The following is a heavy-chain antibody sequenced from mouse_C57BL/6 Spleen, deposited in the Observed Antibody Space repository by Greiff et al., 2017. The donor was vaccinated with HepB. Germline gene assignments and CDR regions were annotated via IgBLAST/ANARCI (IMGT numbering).Heavy chain of an antibody. J-gene: IGHJ4*01. CDR3: VRHGSYYGSSYEGYYAMDY. V-gene: IGHV10-1*01. CDR1: GFSFNTYA. CDR2: IRSKSNNYAT. D-gene: IGHD1-1*01. Sequence: EVKLVESGGGLVQPKGSLKLSCAASGFSFNTYAMNWVRQAPGKGLEWVARIRSKSNNYATYYADSVKDRFTISRDDSESMLYLQMNNLKTEDTAMYYCVRHGSYYGSSYEGYYAMDYWGQGTSVTVSS.